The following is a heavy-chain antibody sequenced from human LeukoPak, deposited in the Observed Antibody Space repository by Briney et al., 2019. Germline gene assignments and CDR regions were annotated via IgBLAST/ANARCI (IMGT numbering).Heavy chain of an antibody. CDR3: ARLVVTLRAFDS. CDR2: IYYSGST. V-gene: IGHV4-30-4*01. CDR1: GGSISSGDYY. Sequence: NPSQTLSLTCTVSGGSISSGDYYWSWIRQPPGKGLEWIEYIYYSGSTYYNPSLKSRVTISVDTSKSQFSLKVSSVTAADTAVYYCARLVVTLRAFDSWGQGTLVTVSS. D-gene: IGHD4-23*01. J-gene: IGHJ4*02.